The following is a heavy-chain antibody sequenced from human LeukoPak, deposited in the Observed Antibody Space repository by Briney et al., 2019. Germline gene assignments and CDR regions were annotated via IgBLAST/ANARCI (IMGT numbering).Heavy chain of an antibody. CDR2: IYYSGNT. D-gene: IGHD5-12*01. V-gene: IGHV4-39*02. J-gene: IGHJ4*02. Sequence: SETLSLTCTVSGGSISSSSYYWGWIRQPPGKGLEWIGSIYYSGNTYYNASLKSRVTISVDTSKNQFSLKLTSVTAADTAVYYCARDRGLEGGYASGVFDYWGQGTLVTDSS. CDR1: GGSISSSSYY. CDR3: ARDRGLEGGYASGVFDY.